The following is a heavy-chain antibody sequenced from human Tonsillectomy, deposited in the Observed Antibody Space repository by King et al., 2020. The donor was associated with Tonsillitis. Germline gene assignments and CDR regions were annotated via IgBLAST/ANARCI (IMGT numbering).Heavy chain of an antibody. J-gene: IGHJ2*01. D-gene: IGHD2-15*01. CDR3: ARGRVAATYPTETQDWYFDL. CDR1: GFTFSTYG. CDR2: IWYDGSNK. Sequence: QLVQSGGGVVQPGRSLRLSCVASGFTFSTYGMHWVRQAPGKGLEWVALIWYDGSNKYYADSVKGRFTISRDNFKNTLYLQMNSLRAEDTAVYYCARGRVAATYPTETQDWYFDLWGRGTLVTVSS. V-gene: IGHV3-33*01.